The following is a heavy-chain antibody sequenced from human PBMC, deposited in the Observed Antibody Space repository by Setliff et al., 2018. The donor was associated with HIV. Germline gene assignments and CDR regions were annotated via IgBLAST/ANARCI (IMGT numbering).Heavy chain of an antibody. CDR2: IIPIVTIA. V-gene: IGHV1-69*02. CDR1: GGSFTSYT. CDR3: ALDLPGPAITSGWMKNWFDP. J-gene: IGHJ5*02. Sequence: ASVKVSCKASGGSFTSYTFSWVRQAPGQGLEWMGRIIPIVTIAHYAEQFVGRVTITADKSTSTTYMEVSSLRSEDTAVYYCALDLPGPAITSGWMKNWFDPWGQGTLVTVSS. D-gene: IGHD6-19*01.